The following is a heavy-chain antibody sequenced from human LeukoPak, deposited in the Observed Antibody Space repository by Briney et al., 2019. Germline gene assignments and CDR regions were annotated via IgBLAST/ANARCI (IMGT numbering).Heavy chain of an antibody. J-gene: IGHJ3*02. D-gene: IGHD5-24*01. CDR1: GFTFSSYS. CDR3: ARWDGYKWDAFAI. V-gene: IGHV3-21*01. CDR2: ISSSSSYI. Sequence: GGSLRLSCAASGFTFSSYSMNWVRQAPGKGLEWVSSISSSSSYIYYADSVKGRFTISRDNAKNSLYLQMNSLRAEDTAVYYCARWDGYKWDAFAIWGQGTMVTVSS.